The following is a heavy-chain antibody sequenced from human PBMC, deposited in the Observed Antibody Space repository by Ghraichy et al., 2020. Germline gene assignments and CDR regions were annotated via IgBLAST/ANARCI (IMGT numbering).Heavy chain of an antibody. D-gene: IGHD3-3*01. V-gene: IGHV3-7*01. Sequence: GGSLRLSCAASGFMFTTYWMSWVRQAPGKGLEWVATIKYDGSEKYYVVSVKGRFTISRDNAQNSLYLQMNSLRVEDTAVYYCVRGFWSGYYMPVDLGHGTLVTVSS. CDR1: GFMFTTYW. J-gene: IGHJ4*01. CDR3: VRGFWSGYYMPVD. CDR2: IKYDGSEK.